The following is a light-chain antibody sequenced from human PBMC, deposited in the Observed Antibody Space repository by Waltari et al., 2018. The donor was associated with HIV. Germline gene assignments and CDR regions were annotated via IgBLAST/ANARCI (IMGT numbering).Light chain of an antibody. CDR2: DDR. CDR1: NIGSKR. CDR3: QVWESSTDDHQVV. J-gene: IGLJ2*01. Sequence: SYVLTQPPSVSVAPGQTARMTCGGNNIGSKRLPWYQQKPGQAPVLVVYDDRDRPSGSPERFSGSNFGNTATRTITRVEAGEEADYYCQVWESSTDDHQVVFCGGTKLTVL. V-gene: IGLV3-21*02.